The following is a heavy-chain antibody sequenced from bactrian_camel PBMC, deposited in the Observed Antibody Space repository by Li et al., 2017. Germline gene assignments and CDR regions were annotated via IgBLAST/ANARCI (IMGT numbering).Heavy chain of an antibody. D-gene: IGHD3*01. CDR2: LHSDGTA. Sequence: HVQLVESGGGSVQAGGSLRLSCEVSGITEGTNCIGWFRQAPGKEREGIARLHSDGTAQYADSVKGRFTISRDNAKTTLFLEMNSLKPDDTAMYYCATGVYCANVLSPSEYDTWGQGTQVTVS. CDR3: ATGVYCANVLSPSEYDT. J-gene: IGHJ4*01. CDR1: GITEGTNC. V-gene: IGHV3S55*01.